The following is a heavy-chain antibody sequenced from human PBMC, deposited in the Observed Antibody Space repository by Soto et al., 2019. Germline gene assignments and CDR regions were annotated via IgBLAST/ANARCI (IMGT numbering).Heavy chain of an antibody. Sequence: PSETLSLTCTVSGGSISSYYWSWIRQPPGKGLEWIGYIYYSGSTNYNPSLKSRVTISVDTSKNQFSLKLSSVTAADTAVYYCARTTYYDFWSGSHYYYGMDVWGQGTTVTVSS. V-gene: IGHV4-59*01. J-gene: IGHJ6*02. CDR2: IYYSGST. D-gene: IGHD3-3*01. CDR1: GGSISSYY. CDR3: ARTTYYDFWSGSHYYYGMDV.